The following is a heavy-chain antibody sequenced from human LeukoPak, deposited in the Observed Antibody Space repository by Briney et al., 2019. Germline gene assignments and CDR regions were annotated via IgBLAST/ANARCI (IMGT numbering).Heavy chain of an antibody. CDR1: GGSISSGAYY. CDR2: IYHSGST. Sequence: SETLSLTCTVSGGSISSGAYYWSWIRQPPGKGLEWIGYIYHSGSTYYNPSLKSRVTISVDRSKNQFSLKLTSVTAADTAVYYCARRGSSPSTLDIWGQGTTVTVSS. D-gene: IGHD6-13*01. CDR3: ARRGSSPSTLDI. J-gene: IGHJ3*02. V-gene: IGHV4-30-2*01.